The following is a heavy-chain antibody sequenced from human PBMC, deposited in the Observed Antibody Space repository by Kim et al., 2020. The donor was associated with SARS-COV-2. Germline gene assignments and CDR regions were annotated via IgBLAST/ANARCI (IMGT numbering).Heavy chain of an antibody. CDR3: AREAPRSSYFDP. D-gene: IGHD6-6*01. V-gene: IGHV1-46*01. J-gene: IGHJ5*02. Sequence: TSYAQKFQGRVTMTRDTSTSTVYMELSSLRSDDTAVYYCAREAPRSSYFDPWGQGTLVTVSS. CDR2: T.